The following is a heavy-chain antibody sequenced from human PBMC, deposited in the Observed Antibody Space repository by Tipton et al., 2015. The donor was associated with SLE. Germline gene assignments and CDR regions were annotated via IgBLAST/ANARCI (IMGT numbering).Heavy chain of an antibody. Sequence: AGLVKPSETLSLTCAVYGGSFSGYYWSWIRQPPGKGLEWVGEINHSGSTNYNPSLKSRVTISLDTSKNQFSLKLSSVTAADTAVYYCARHPYYDFWSTPRPGYFDYWDQGTLVTVSS. CDR2: INHSGST. V-gene: IGHV4-34*01. CDR1: GGSFSGYY. CDR3: ARHPYYDFWSTPRPGYFDY. D-gene: IGHD3-3*01. J-gene: IGHJ4*02.